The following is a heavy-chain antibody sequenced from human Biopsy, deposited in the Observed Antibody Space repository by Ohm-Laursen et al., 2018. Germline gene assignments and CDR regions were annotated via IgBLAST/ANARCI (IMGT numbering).Heavy chain of an antibody. CDR1: GYSFTSYY. J-gene: IGHJ4*02. V-gene: IGHV1-46*01. Sequence: ASVKVSCKASGYSFTSYYMHWARQAPGQGLEWIGMINPSGSTTSYPQIFQGRVTMTRDTSKSTVYMELSSLRSADTAVYFCARNTGWYGDLYYFDYWGQGTLVTVSS. CDR2: INPSGSTT. CDR3: ARNTGWYGDLYYFDY. D-gene: IGHD6-19*01.